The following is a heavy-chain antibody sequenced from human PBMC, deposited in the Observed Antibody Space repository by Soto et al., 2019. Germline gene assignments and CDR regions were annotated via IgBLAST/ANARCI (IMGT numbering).Heavy chain of an antibody. J-gene: IGHJ4*02. D-gene: IGHD2-21*01. V-gene: IGHV3-9*01. Sequence: QLVESGGGLVQPGRSLRLSCVASGFRFDEYAIHWVRQDPGKGLEWVSGISSDSGSINYAGSVRGRFTVSRDNAKNSLYLHMTSLRSEDTAFYYCAKIVTRHSLVPVFDQWGQGALVSVSS. CDR3: AKIVTRHSLVPVFDQ. CDR2: ISSDSGSI. CDR1: GFRFDEYA.